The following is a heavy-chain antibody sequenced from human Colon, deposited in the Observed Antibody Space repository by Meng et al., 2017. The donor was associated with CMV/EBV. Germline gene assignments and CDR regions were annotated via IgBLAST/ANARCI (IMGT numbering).Heavy chain of an antibody. Sequence: SETLSLTCTVSGSSIRNAYFWGWIRQPPGKGLEWIGMIYQSGIAYYNPSLKSRVTISVDTSKNQFSLKLSSVSAADTAVYYCARQLSTVGVRGEGYDYWGQGTLVTVSS. CDR2: IYQSGIA. V-gene: IGHV4-38-2*02. CDR3: ARQLSTVGVRGEGYDY. J-gene: IGHJ4*02. D-gene: IGHD3-10*01. CDR1: GSSIRNAYF.